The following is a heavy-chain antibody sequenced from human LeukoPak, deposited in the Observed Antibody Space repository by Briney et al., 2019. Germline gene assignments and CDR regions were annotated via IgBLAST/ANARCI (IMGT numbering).Heavy chain of an antibody. D-gene: IGHD4-17*01. CDR3: ARAGTRGPRPIDY. Sequence: SETLSLTCTVSGGSLSSYYWSWIRQPPGKGLEWIGYIYYSGSTNYNPSLKSRVTISVDTSKNQFSLKLSSVTAADTAVYYCARAGTRGPRPIDYWGQGTLVTVSS. CDR1: GGSLSSYY. CDR2: IYYSGST. V-gene: IGHV4-59*01. J-gene: IGHJ4*02.